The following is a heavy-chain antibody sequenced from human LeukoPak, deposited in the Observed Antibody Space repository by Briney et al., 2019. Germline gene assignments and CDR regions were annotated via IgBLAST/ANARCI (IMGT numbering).Heavy chain of an antibody. V-gene: IGHV5-51*01. CDR3: ARVPCTGGSGSRTFDY. J-gene: IGHJ4*02. Sequence: GESLKISCKGSGYSFSTYWIGWVRQMPGKGLEWMGLINAADSDTRYSPSFQGQVLISVDKSISTAYLQWGNLKATDTAFYYCARVPCTGGSGSRTFDYWGQGTLVTVYS. D-gene: IGHD2-8*02. CDR2: INAADSDT. CDR1: GYSFSTYW.